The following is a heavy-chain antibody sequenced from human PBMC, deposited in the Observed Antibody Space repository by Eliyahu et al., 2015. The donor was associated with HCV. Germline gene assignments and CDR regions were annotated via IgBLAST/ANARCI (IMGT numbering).Heavy chain of an antibody. J-gene: IGHJ3*02. V-gene: IGHV4-39*01. Sequence: QLQLQESGPGLVKPSETLSLTCTVSGGSISSSSXYWGWIRQPPGXGLXWIGXXYYSGXTYYNPSLKSRVTISVDTSKNQFSLKLSSVTAADTAVYYCARHVPVVLKYLSAFDIWGQGTMVTVSS. CDR1: GGSISSSSXY. D-gene: IGHD3-22*01. CDR2: XYYSGXT. CDR3: ARHVPVVLKYLSAFDI.